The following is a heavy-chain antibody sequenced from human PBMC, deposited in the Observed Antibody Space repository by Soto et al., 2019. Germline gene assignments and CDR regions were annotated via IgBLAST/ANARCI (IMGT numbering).Heavy chain of an antibody. D-gene: IGHD6-19*01. V-gene: IGHV4-59*01. CDR2: IYYSGST. CDR3: ARTTIPGIAVAGTNFDY. J-gene: IGHJ4*02. CDR1: GGYIIIYY. Sequence: SXTLSLACTVSGGYIIIYYWRWIRQPPGKGLEWIGYIYYSGSTNYNPSLKSRVTISVDTSKNQFSLKRSSVTAADTAVYYCARTTIPGIAVAGTNFDYWGQGTLVTVSS.